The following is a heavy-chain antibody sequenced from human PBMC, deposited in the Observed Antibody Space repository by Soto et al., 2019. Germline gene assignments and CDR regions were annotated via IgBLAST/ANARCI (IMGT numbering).Heavy chain of an antibody. D-gene: IGHD3-22*01. Sequence: GGSLRLSCAASGFTFSSYAMSWVRQAPGKGLEWVSAISGGGVATNYADSVKGRFTISRDNSKNALYLQMNSLRAEDTAVYYCARGNYYYDSSGYPWYWGQGTLVTVSS. V-gene: IGHV3-23*01. CDR1: GFTFSSYA. J-gene: IGHJ4*02. CDR2: ISGGGVAT. CDR3: ARGNYYYDSSGYPWY.